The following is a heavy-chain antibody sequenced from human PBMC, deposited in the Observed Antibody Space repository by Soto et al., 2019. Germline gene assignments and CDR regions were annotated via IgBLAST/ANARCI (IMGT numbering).Heavy chain of an antibody. CDR2: INPNSGGT. J-gene: IGHJ4*02. CDR3: ARDVLSERWLRFDY. Sequence: QVQLVQSGAEVKKPGASVKVSCKASGYTFTGYYMHWVRQAPGQGLEWMGWINPNSGGTNYAQKFQGWVTMTRDTSISAAYMELSRLRSDDTAVYYCARDVLSERWLRFDYWGQGTLVTVSS. V-gene: IGHV1-2*04. CDR1: GYTFTGYY. D-gene: IGHD3-10*01.